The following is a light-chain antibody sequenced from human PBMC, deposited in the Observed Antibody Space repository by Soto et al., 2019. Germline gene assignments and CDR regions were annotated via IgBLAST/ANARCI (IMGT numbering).Light chain of an antibody. CDR1: QNINNR. V-gene: IGKV1-5*03. CDR2: KAS. CDR3: QQYNSYSLT. Sequence: DIQMTQSPSTLSASVGDRVTITCRASQNINNRLAWYQQKPGKAPKLLISKASSLQSGVPSRFSGSGSGAEFTLTISSLQPDDFATYHCQQYNSYSLTFGQGTKVEIK. J-gene: IGKJ1*01.